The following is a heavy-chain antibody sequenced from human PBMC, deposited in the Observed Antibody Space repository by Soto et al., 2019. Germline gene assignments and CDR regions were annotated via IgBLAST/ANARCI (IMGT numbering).Heavy chain of an antibody. J-gene: IGHJ4*02. Sequence: SETLSLTCTVSGGSISSSSYYWGWIRQPPGKGLEWIGSIYYSGSTYYNPSLKSRVTISVDTSKNQFSLKLSSVTAADTAVYYCARLEDGSGSYYNDYWGQGTLVTVSS. CDR2: IYYSGST. CDR3: ARLEDGSGSYYNDY. CDR1: GGSISSSSYY. D-gene: IGHD3-10*01. V-gene: IGHV4-39*07.